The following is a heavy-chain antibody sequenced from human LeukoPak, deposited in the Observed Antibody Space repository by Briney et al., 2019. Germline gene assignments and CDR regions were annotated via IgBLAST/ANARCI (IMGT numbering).Heavy chain of an antibody. D-gene: IGHD2-2*02. V-gene: IGHV1-18*01. CDR1: GYTFTSYG. Sequence: ASVKVSCKASGYTFTSYGISWVRQAPGQGLEWMGWMSAYNGNTNYAQKLQGRVTMTTDTSTTTAYMELRSLRSDDTAVYYCARTGYCSSTSCYSGFDYWGQGTLVTVSS. CDR2: MSAYNGNT. CDR3: ARTGYCSSTSCYSGFDY. J-gene: IGHJ4*02.